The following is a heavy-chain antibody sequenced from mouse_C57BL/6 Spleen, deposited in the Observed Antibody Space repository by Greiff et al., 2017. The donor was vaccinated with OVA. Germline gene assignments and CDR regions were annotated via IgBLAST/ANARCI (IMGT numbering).Heavy chain of an antibody. Sequence: EVQLVESGGGLVKPGGSLKLSCAASGFTFSSYSMSWVRQTPEQRLEWVATISDGGSYTYYPDNVKGRFTISRDNAKNNLYLQMSHLKSEDTAMYYCARRETGYFDYWGQGTTLTVSS. D-gene: IGHD4-1*01. CDR3: ARRETGYFDY. V-gene: IGHV5-4*03. CDR1: GFTFSSYS. CDR2: ISDGGSYT. J-gene: IGHJ2*01.